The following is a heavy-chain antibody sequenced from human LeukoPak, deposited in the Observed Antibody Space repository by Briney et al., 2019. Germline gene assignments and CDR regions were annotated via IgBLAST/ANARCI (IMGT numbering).Heavy chain of an antibody. J-gene: IGHJ4*02. CDR2: TYYRSKWYN. D-gene: IGHD2-2*01. V-gene: IGHV6-1*01. Sequence: SQTLSLTCAISGDSVSSNSAAWNWIRQSPSRGLEWLGRTYYRSKWYNDYAVSVKSRITINPDTSKNQFSLQLNSVTPEDTAVYYCARLYCSSTSCTQGFDYWGQGTLVTVSS. CDR1: GDSVSSNSAA. CDR3: ARLYCSSTSCTQGFDY.